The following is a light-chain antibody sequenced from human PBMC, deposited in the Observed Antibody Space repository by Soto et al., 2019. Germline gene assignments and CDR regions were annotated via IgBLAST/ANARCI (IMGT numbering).Light chain of an antibody. J-gene: IGLJ1*01. CDR1: SSDGGGYNY. Sequence: QSALTQPASVSGSPGQSITISCTGTSSDGGGYNYVSWYQQHPGKAPKFIIYEVSYRPSGVSNRFSGSKSGNTASLTISGLQAEDEADYYCSSYTSSVSYVFGTGTKLTVL. CDR3: SSYTSSVSYV. V-gene: IGLV2-14*01. CDR2: EVS.